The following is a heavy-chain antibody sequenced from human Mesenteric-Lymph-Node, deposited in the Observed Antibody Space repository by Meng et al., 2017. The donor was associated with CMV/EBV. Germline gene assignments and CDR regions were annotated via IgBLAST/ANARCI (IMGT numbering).Heavy chain of an antibody. D-gene: IGHD2-2*01. CDR2: ISYDGSNK. CDR3: ARDRCSSTSCYYNYYYGMDV. J-gene: IGHJ6*02. Sequence: WVRQAPGKGLEWVAVISYDGSNKYYAESVKGRFTISRDNSKNTVYLQMNSLRAADTAVYYCARDRCSSTSCYYNYYYGMDVWGQGTTVTVSS. V-gene: IGHV3-30-3*01.